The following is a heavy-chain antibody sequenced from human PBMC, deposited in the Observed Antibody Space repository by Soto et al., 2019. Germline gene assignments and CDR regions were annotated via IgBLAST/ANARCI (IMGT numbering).Heavy chain of an antibody. V-gene: IGHV7-4-1*01. CDR1: GYTFTSYA. Sequence: VASVKVSCKASGYTFTSYAMNWVRQAPGQGLEWMGWINTNTGNPTYAQGFTGRFVFSLDTSVSTAYLQICSLKAEDTAVYYCARDALDSGYDFDDYYYYYGMDVWGQGTTVTVSS. CDR3: ARDALDSGYDFDDYYYYYGMDV. J-gene: IGHJ6*02. D-gene: IGHD5-12*01. CDR2: INTNTGNP.